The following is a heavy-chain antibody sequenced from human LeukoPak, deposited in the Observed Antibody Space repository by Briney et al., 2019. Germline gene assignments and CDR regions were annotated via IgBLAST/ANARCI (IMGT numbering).Heavy chain of an antibody. J-gene: IGHJ4*02. V-gene: IGHV3-30*02. CDR1: GFTFSSYG. Sequence: GGSLRLSCAASGFTFSSYGMHWVRQAPGKGLEWVAFIRYDGSNKYYADSVKGRFTISRDNSKNTLFLQMNSLRAEDAAIYYCAISFVVVPTTPPRWFDYWGQGTLVTVSS. CDR3: AISFVVVPTTPPRWFDY. CDR2: IRYDGSNK. D-gene: IGHD2-2*01.